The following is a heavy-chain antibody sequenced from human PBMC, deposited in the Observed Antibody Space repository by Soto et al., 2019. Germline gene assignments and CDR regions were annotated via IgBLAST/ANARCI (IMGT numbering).Heavy chain of an antibody. CDR1: GGSISSGGYY. V-gene: IGHV4-31*03. D-gene: IGHD6-13*01. Sequence: QVQLQESGPGLVKPSQTLSLTCTVTGGSISSGGYYWSWIRQHPGKGLEWIGYIYYSGSTYYNPSLKSRVTISVDTSKNQFSLKLSSVTAADTAVYYCARGISSSWSPYFDYWGQGTLVTVSS. CDR3: ARGISSSWSPYFDY. J-gene: IGHJ4*02. CDR2: IYYSGST.